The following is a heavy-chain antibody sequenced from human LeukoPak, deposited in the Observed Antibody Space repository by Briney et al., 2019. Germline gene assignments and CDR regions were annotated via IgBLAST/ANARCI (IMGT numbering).Heavy chain of an antibody. CDR1: GLTFSRYG. V-gene: IGHV3-30*18. J-gene: IGHJ4*02. D-gene: IGHD3-22*01. Sequence: GRSLRLSCAASGLTFSRYGMHWVRQAPGKGLEWVAVISYDGSNKYYADSVKGRFTISRDNSKNTLYLQMNSLRAEDTAVYYCAKGYYYDSSGSQYYFDYWGQGTLVTVSS. CDR3: AKGYYYDSSGSQYYFDY. CDR2: ISYDGSNK.